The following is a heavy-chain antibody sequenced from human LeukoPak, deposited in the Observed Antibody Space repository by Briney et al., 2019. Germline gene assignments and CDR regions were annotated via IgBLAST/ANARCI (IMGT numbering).Heavy chain of an antibody. CDR2: ISYDGSNK. CDR3: AKGGIPAAGMYYFDY. D-gene: IGHD6-13*01. Sequence: PGGSLRLSCAASGFTFRSYAMHWVRQAPGKGLEWVAIISYDGSNKYYADSVKGRFTISRDNSKNTLYLQMNSLRAEDTAVYYCAKGGIPAAGMYYFDYWGGGTLVTVSS. CDR1: GFTFRSYA. J-gene: IGHJ4*02. V-gene: IGHV3-30*18.